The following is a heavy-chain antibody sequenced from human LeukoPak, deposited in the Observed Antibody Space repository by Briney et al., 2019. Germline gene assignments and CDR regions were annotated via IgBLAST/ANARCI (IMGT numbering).Heavy chain of an antibody. CDR2: INWNGGRT. V-gene: IGHV3-20*04. J-gene: IGHJ1*01. Sequence: GGSLRLSCAASGFTFDDYGMSWVRQAPRKGLEWVSGINWNGGRTGYADSVKGRFTISRDNAKNSLYLQMNSLRAEDTALYYCARDSSSWYVSEHWGQGTLVTVSS. CDR3: ARDSSSWYVSEH. D-gene: IGHD6-13*01. CDR1: GFTFDDYG.